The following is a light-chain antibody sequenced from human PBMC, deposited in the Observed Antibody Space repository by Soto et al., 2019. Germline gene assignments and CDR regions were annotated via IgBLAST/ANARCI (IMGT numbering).Light chain of an antibody. J-gene: IGLJ3*02. CDR1: ALSKQY. CDR2: KDI. Sequence: SYELTQPPSVSVSPGQTARITCSGDALSKQYVHWYQQKPGQAPVMVMYKDIVRPSGIPERFSGSTSGTTVTLAINGVQAEDEANYFCQSADSSVTFVMFGGGTQLTVL. V-gene: IGLV3-25*03. CDR3: QSADSSVTFVM.